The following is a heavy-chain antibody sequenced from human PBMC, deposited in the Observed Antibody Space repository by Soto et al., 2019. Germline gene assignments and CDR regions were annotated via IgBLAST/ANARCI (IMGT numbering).Heavy chain of an antibody. J-gene: IGHJ6*02. V-gene: IGHV1-18*01. D-gene: IGHD5-12*01. CDR2: ISPDNGNT. Sequence: QVQLVQSGGEVKKPGASVKVSCKASGYTFTIYGINWVRQAPGQGLEWMGWISPDNGNTNYAQKLQGRVTMTTDTSTNTAYMGLRSLGSDGTAVFYCARALGYSGYAGMDVWGQGTTVTVSS. CDR3: ARALGYSGYAGMDV. CDR1: GYTFTIYG.